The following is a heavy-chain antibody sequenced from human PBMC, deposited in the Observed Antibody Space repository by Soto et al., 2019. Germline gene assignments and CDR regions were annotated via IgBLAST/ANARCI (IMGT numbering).Heavy chain of an antibody. CDR3: ARRNYCSGGSCSSFDY. D-gene: IGHD2-15*01. CDR1: GGSISSSSYY. V-gene: IGHV4-39*01. J-gene: IGHJ4*02. Sequence: SETLSLTCTVSGGSISSSSYYWGWIRQPPGKGLEWIGSIYYSGNTYYNPSLKSRVSISVDTSKNQFFLKLSSVTAADTDVYYCARRNYCSGGSCSSFDYWCQGILVTVS. CDR2: IYYSGNT.